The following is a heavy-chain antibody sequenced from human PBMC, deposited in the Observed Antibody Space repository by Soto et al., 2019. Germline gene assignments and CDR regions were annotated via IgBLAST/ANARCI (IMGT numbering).Heavy chain of an antibody. J-gene: IGHJ4*02. CDR2: ISSTTNYI. V-gene: IGHV3-21*01. CDR1: GFTFTRYS. CDR3: ARESEDLTSNFDY. Sequence: EVQLVESGGDLVKPGGSLRLSCAASGFTFTRYSMNWVRQAPGKGLEWVSSISSTTNYIYYADSMKGRFTVSRDNAKNSVYLDMNSLSAEDTGVYYCARESEDLTSNFDYWRQGTLVTVSS.